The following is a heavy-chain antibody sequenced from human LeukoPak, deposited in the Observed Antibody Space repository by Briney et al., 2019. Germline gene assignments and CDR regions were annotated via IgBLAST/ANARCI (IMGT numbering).Heavy chain of an antibody. CDR3: AKGLHGGVGYGVDV. CDR1: GFTFSSSG. V-gene: IGHV3-33*06. D-gene: IGHD3-16*01. J-gene: IGHJ6*02. Sequence: PGGSLRLSCAASGFTFSSSGMHWVRQAPGKGLEWVAVIWYDGSNKYFADSVKGRFTISRDNSKNTLYLQMKNLRVEHTAVYYCAKGLHGGVGYGVDVWGQGTTVSVSS. CDR2: IWYDGSNK.